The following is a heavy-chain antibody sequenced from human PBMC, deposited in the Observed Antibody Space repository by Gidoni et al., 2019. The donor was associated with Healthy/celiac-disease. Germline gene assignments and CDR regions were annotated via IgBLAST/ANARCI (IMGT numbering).Heavy chain of an antibody. D-gene: IGHD6-13*01. CDR1: GFTFDDYA. J-gene: IGHJ4*02. V-gene: IGHV3-9*01. Sequence: EVQLVESGGGLVQPGRSLRLSCAASGFTFDDYAMHWVRQAPGKGLEVVSGISWNSGSIGYADSVKGRFTISRDNAKNSLCLQMNSLRAEDTALYYCAKGQTPIVAAGKDYWGQGTLVTVSS. CDR2: ISWNSGSI. CDR3: AKGQTPIVAAGKDY.